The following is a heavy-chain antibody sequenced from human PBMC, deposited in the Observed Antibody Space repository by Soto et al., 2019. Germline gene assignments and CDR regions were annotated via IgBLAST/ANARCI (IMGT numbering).Heavy chain of an antibody. CDR1: GFTVTTKY. CDR2: IHGGGTT. CDR3: ARGYFGSGSFAYYLDY. V-gene: IGHV3-53*01. Sequence: EVQLVESGGGLLQPGESLRLSCAASGFTVTTKYMSWVRQAPGKGLEWVSIIHGGGTTYYADSVEGRFTISKDNSKNTLYLQMNSLRVEDTAMYYCARGYFGSGSFAYYLDYWGQGTLVTVSS. D-gene: IGHD3-10*01. J-gene: IGHJ4*02.